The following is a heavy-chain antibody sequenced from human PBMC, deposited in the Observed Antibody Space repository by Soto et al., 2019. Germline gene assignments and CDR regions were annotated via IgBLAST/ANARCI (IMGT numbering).Heavy chain of an antibody. CDR2: IYSGGST. CDR3: ARGPLRPVWFDP. CDR1: GFTVSSNY. J-gene: IGHJ5*02. Sequence: GRSMRLSCAASGFTVSSNYMSWVRQAPGKGLEWVSVIYSGGSTYYADSVKGRFTISRDNSKNTLYLQMNSLRAEDTAVYYCARGPLRPVWFDPWGQGTLDTVS. V-gene: IGHV3-53*01.